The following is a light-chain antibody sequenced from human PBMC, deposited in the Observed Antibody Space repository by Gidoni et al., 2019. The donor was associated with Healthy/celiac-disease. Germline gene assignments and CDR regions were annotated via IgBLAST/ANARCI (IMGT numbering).Light chain of an antibody. CDR3: QQYDNLPPFT. J-gene: IGKJ3*01. CDR2: DAS. CDR1: QDISNY. V-gene: IGKV1-33*01. Sequence: DIQMTQSPSSLSASVGERVTITCQASQDISNYLNWYQQKPGKAPKLLIYDASNLETGVPSRFSGRGSGTDFTFTISSLQPEDIATYYCQQYDNLPPFTFGPGTKVDIK.